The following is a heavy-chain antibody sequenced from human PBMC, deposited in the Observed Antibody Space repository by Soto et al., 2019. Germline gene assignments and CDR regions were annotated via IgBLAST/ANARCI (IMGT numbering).Heavy chain of an antibody. CDR2: IYHSGST. D-gene: IGHD3-10*01. CDR1: GGSISSGGYS. CDR3: GRGGGSWTYFDH. Sequence: PSETLSLTCAVSGGSISSGGYSWSWTRQPPGKGLEWIGYIYHSGSTYYNPSLKSRVTISVDRSKNQFSLKLSSVTAADTAVYYCGRGGGSWTYFDHWGPGNLVTVSS. V-gene: IGHV4-30-2*01. J-gene: IGHJ4*02.